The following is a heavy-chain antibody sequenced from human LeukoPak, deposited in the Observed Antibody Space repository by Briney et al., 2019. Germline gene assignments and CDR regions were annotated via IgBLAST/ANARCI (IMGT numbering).Heavy chain of an antibody. CDR2: IRYDGSNK. V-gene: IGHV3-30*02. D-gene: IGHD5-12*01. Sequence: GGSLRLSCAASGFTFGGYWMTWVRQAPGKGLEWVTFIRYDGSNKYYADSVKGRFIISRDNSKNTLYLQMNSLRAEDTAVYYCAKDTVKVTTIRRVPHYMDVWGKGTTVTISS. CDR3: AKDTVKVTTIRRVPHYMDV. CDR1: GFTFGGYW. J-gene: IGHJ6*03.